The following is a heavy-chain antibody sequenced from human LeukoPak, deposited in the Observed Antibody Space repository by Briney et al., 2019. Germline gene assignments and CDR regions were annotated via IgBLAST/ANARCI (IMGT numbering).Heavy chain of an antibody. D-gene: IGHD6-19*01. J-gene: IGHJ4*02. CDR1: GYTFTSND. Sequence: GASVKVSCKASGYTFTSNDISWVRQAPGQGLEWMGWISVFNGNRNYAQKFQGRVTMTTDPSTRTAYMELRSLTSDDTAVYYCARVGGSGWYSYFDHWGQGTLATVSS. V-gene: IGHV1-18*01. CDR2: ISVFNGNR. CDR3: ARVGGSGWYSYFDH.